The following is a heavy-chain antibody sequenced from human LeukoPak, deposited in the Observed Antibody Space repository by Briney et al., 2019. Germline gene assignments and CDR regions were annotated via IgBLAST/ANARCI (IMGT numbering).Heavy chain of an antibody. J-gene: IGHJ2*01. CDR3: AKGRPTTLGYCGRSICADWYFDL. CDR2: IGPNGGDA. D-gene: IGHD2-2*01. CDR1: GFTFSNYA. V-gene: IGHV3-64D*06. Sequence: GGSLRLSCSASGFTFSNYAMNWFRQAPGKGLEYISVIGPNGGDAYYADSVKGRFTISRDNSKNTLYLQMSSLRAEDTAVYYCAKGRPTTLGYCGRSICADWYFDLWGRGTLLSVSS.